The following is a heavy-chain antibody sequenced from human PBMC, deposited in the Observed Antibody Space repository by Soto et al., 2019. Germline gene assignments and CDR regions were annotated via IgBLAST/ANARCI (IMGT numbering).Heavy chain of an antibody. D-gene: IGHD6-13*01. Sequence: RVLRLSCAASSFTIGSSGIQWVRQAPGKGREWVAVISYDGSNKYYADSVKGRFTISRDNSKNTLYLQMDSLRAEDSAVYYCAKASSSWDGYYYYGMDVWG. V-gene: IGHV3-30*18. CDR2: ISYDGSNK. CDR1: SFTIGSSG. J-gene: IGHJ6*02. CDR3: AKASSSWDGYYYYGMDV.